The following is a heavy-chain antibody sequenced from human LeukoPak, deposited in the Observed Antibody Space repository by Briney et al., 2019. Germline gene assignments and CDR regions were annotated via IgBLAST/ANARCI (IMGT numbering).Heavy chain of an antibody. J-gene: IGHJ4*02. CDR2: MNPNSGNT. CDR1: GYTFTSYD. CDR3: ASGCPTGSYYDN. Sequence: ASVKVSCTASGYTFTSYDINWVRQATGQGLEWMGWMNPNSGNTGYAQKFQGRVTMTRNTSISTAYMELRSLRSEDTAVYNCASGCPTGSYYDNWGQGNLVTVSS. D-gene: IGHD1-26*01. V-gene: IGHV1-8*01.